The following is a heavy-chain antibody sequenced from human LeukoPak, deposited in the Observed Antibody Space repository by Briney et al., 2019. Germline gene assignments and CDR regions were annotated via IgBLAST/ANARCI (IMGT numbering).Heavy chain of an antibody. CDR2: IRSKANSYAT. J-gene: IGHJ4*02. CDR1: GFTFSGSA. D-gene: IGHD6-19*01. Sequence: GGSLKLSCAASGFTFSGSAMHWVRQASGKGLEWVGRIRSKANSYATAYAASVKGRFTISRDDSKNTAYLQMNSLKTEDTAVYYCTTPPVGEWLVNYWGQGTLVTVSP. CDR3: TTPPVGEWLVNY. V-gene: IGHV3-73*01.